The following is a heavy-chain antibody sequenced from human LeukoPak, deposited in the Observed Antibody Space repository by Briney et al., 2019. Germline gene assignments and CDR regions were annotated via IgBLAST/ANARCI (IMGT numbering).Heavy chain of an antibody. Sequence: PSETLSLTCTVSGGSISSSSYSWGWIRQPPGKGLEWIGSIYYSGSTHYNPSLKSRVTISVDTSKNQFSLKLSSVTAADTAVYYCARGGRIAAAGTGYFDYWGQGTLVTVSS. J-gene: IGHJ4*02. CDR1: GGSISSSSYS. CDR2: IYYSGST. V-gene: IGHV4-39*07. D-gene: IGHD6-13*01. CDR3: ARGGRIAAAGTGYFDY.